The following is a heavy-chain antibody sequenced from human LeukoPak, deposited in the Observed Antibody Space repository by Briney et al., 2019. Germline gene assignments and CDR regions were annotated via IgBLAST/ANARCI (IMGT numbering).Heavy chain of an antibody. CDR2: INPNSGGT. V-gene: IGHV1-2*06. D-gene: IGHD6-19*01. Sequence: GASVKVSCKASGYTFTGYYMHWVRQAPGQGLEWMGRINPNSGGTNYAQKFQGRVTMTRDTSISTAYMELSSLRSEDTAVYYCARGRRQQWLVQSYYYMDVWGKRTTVTVSS. CDR1: GYTFTGYY. J-gene: IGHJ6*03. CDR3: ARGRRQQWLVQSYYYMDV.